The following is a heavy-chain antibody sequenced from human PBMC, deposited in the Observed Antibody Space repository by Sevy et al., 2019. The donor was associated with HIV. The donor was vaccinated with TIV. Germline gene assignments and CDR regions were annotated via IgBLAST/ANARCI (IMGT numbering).Heavy chain of an antibody. Sequence: SETLFLTCTVSGGSISSYYWSWIRQPAGKGLEWIGRIYTSGSTNYNPSLKSRVTMSVDTSKNQFSLKLSSVTAADTAVYYCARDSRDDSSGSNFDYWGQGTLVTVSS. CDR2: IYTSGST. V-gene: IGHV4-4*07. CDR3: ARDSRDDSSGSNFDY. D-gene: IGHD3-22*01. J-gene: IGHJ4*02. CDR1: GGSISSYY.